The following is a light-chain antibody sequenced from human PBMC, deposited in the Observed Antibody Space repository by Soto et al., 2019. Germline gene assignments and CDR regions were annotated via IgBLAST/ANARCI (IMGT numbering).Light chain of an antibody. V-gene: IGKV1-9*01. CDR3: QQLSHYPYT. Sequence: DIQLTQSPSFLSASFEDRVTISCRASYDISSSLAWYQHEPGKPPKLLIYDSSTLQTGVPSRFTGSGSGRKFTLTISGLQFGDFATYFCQQLSHYPYTFGQGTRLEI. J-gene: IGKJ5*01. CDR2: DSS. CDR1: YDISSS.